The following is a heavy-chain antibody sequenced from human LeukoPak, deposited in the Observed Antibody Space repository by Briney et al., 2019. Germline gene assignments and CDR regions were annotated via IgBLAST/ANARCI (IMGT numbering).Heavy chain of an antibody. CDR3: ARDYIDGSFELGAYNTY. CDR1: GFTFSSYS. CDR2: ISSSSSYI. V-gene: IGHV3-21*01. Sequence: KTGGSLRLSCAASGFTFSSYSMNWVRQAPGKGLEWVSSISSSSSYIYYADSVKGRFTISRDNAKNSLSLQMNSLRAEDTAVYYCARDYIDGSFELGAYNTYWGQGTLVTVSS. D-gene: IGHD1-26*01. J-gene: IGHJ4*02.